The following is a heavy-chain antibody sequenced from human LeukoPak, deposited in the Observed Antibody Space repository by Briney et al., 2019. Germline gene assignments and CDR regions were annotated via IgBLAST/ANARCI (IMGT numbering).Heavy chain of an antibody. CDR3: ARDHCVGAGCQGRGAFDI. V-gene: IGHV3-7*01. CDR2: IKQDGSEK. Sequence: PGGSLRLSCAASGFTFSSYAMSWVRQAPGKGLEWVAHIKQDGSEKYYVDSVKGRVTISRDNAKDSLYLQMNSLRADDTAVYYCARDHCVGAGCQGRGAFDIWGQGTMVTVSS. D-gene: IGHD2-21*01. CDR1: GFTFSSYA. J-gene: IGHJ3*02.